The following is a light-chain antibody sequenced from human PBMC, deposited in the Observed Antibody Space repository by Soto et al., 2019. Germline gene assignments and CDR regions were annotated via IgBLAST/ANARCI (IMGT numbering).Light chain of an antibody. J-gene: IGLJ1*01. CDR1: SSNIGAGYD. V-gene: IGLV1-40*01. CDR3: LSYTASSTFV. Sequence: QSVLTQPPSVSGAPGQRVTISCTGSSSNIGAGYDVHWYQQLPRTAPKLLIVFQVSFRPSAVSDRFSGSKSDNTASLTISGLQTEDEADYYCLSYTASSTFVFGTGTKVTVL. CDR2: FQVS.